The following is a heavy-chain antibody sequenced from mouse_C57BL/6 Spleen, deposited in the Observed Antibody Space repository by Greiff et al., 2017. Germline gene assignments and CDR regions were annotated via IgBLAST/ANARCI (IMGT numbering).Heavy chain of an antibody. Sequence: QVQLQQPGAELVKPGASVKMSCKASGYTFTSYWITWVKQRPGQGLEWIGDIYPGSGSTNYNEKFKSKATLTVDTSSSTAYRQLSSLTSEDSAVYYCARGDYYGSSPAYWGQGTTLTVSS. J-gene: IGHJ2*01. V-gene: IGHV1-55*01. CDR3: ARGDYYGSSPAY. CDR1: GYTFTSYW. CDR2: IYPGSGST. D-gene: IGHD1-1*01.